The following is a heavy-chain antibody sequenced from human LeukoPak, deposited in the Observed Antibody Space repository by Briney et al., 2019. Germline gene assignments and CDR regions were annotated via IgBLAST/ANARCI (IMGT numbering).Heavy chain of an antibody. CDR1: GGSISSYY. Sequence: SETLSLTCTVSGGSISSYYWSWIRQPPGKGLEWIGYIYYSGSTNYNPSLKSRVTISLDMSKNQFSLKLSSVTAADTAVYYCARVEEYCSGGSCYLGWFDPWGQGTLVTVSS. V-gene: IGHV4-59*01. D-gene: IGHD2-15*01. CDR2: IYYSGST. CDR3: ARVEEYCSGGSCYLGWFDP. J-gene: IGHJ5*02.